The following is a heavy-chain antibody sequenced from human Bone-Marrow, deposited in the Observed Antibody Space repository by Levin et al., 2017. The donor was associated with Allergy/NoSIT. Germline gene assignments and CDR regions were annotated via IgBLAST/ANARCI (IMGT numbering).Heavy chain of an antibody. CDR1: GLTSRSPA. CDR2: IVFGSGNT. J-gene: IGHJ6*02. V-gene: IGHV1-58*01. Sequence: ASVKVSCKTFGLTSRSPAVQWVRQARGQRLEWLGWIVFGSGNTNYAQKFQSRVTITSDMSTRPAYLELTSLTSEDTATYYCAPVRQLARSYFSGMDVWGQGTTVTVSS. CDR3: APVRQLARSYFSGMDV. D-gene: IGHD6-13*01.